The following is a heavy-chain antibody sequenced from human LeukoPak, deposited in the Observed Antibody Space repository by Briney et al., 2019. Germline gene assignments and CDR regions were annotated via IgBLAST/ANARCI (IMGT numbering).Heavy chain of an antibody. J-gene: IGHJ4*02. CDR3: TTVDPLDY. V-gene: IGHV3-7*03. CDR1: GFTFSSYW. Sequence: GGSLRLSCAASGFTFSSYWMSWVRQAPGKGLEWVANIKQDGSEKYYVDSVKGRFTISRDNAKNSLYLQMNSLKTEDTAVYYCTTVDPLDYWGQGTLVTVSS. CDR2: IKQDGSEK.